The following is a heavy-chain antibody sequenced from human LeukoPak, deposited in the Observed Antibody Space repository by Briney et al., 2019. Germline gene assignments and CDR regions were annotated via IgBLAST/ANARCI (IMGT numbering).Heavy chain of an antibody. CDR1: GFAFSDYE. Sequence: PGGSLRLSCASSGFAFSDYEMNWVRQAPGKGLEWVSYISSSGSIICYADSVKGRFTISRDNAKRSLFLQMNSLRVEDTAVYYCARTMWGFDYWGQGTLVTVSS. V-gene: IGHV3-48*03. D-gene: IGHD7-27*01. J-gene: IGHJ4*02. CDR2: ISSSGSII. CDR3: ARTMWGFDY.